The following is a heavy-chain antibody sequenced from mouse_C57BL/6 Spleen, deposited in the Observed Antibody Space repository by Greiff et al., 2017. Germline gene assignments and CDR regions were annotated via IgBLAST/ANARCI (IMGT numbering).Heavy chain of an antibody. CDR2: INPSSGYT. D-gene: IGHD2-1*01. J-gene: IGHJ1*03. Sequence: QVQLQQSGAELVKPGASVKLSCTASGYTFTSYCMHWVKQRPGQGLEWIGYINPSSGYTKYNPKFKDKATLTADKSSTTAYMQLSSLTTEDAADYYCARDYGNYGYYWVWGTATTVTVA. CDR1: GYTFTSYC. CDR3: ARDYGNYGYYWV. V-gene: IGHV1-7*01.